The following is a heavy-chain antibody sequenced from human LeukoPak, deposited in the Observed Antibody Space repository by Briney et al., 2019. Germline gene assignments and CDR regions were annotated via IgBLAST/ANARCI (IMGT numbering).Heavy chain of an antibody. CDR1: GFIFSTNA. Sequence: GGSLRLSCAASGFIFSTNAMSWVRQAPGKGLEWVSGISGIGDTTFYSDPVKGRFTISRDNSENTLYLQMNSLRVEDSAVYYCAKKEGGGWPTISFDYWGQGILVTVSS. D-gene: IGHD6-19*01. CDR3: AKKEGGGWPTISFDY. CDR2: ISGIGDTT. V-gene: IGHV3-23*01. J-gene: IGHJ4*02.